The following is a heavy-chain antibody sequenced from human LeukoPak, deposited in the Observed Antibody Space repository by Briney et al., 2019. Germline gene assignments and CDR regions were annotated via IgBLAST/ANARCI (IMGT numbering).Heavy chain of an antibody. CDR1: GGSISSGGYS. J-gene: IGHJ5*02. CDR3: ARGLLSSARLSWFDP. CDR2: IYHSGST. D-gene: IGHD2-15*01. V-gene: IGHV4-30-2*01. Sequence: SETLSLTCAVSGGSISSGGYSWSWTRQPPGKGLEWIGYIYHSGSTYYNPSLKSRVTISVDRSKNQFSLKLSSVTAADTAVYYCARGLLSSARLSWFDPWGQRSLVTVSS.